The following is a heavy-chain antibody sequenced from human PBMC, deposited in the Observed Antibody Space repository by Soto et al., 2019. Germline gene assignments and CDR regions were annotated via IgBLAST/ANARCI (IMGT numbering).Heavy chain of an antibody. CDR2: ITLSGST. J-gene: IGHJ4*02. V-gene: IGHV4-34*01. Sequence: SETLSLTCAVSGGSFSGYFWSWIRQSPGKGLEWIGEITLSGSTNYNPSLQSRVTISVDTSKNQFSLKLSSVTAADTAVYYCARGESWYVFDYWGQGTLVTVSS. CDR1: GGSFSGYF. CDR3: ARGESWYVFDY. D-gene: IGHD6-13*01.